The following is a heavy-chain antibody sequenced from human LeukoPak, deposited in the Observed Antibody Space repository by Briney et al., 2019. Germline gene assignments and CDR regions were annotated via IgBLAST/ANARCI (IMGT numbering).Heavy chain of an antibody. CDR2: ITDSGDRT. D-gene: IGHD6-6*01. CDR3: ARDQRVTGRPDIDY. CDR1: GFSFTTYA. Sequence: PGGSLRLSCAASGFSFTTYAMSWVRQAPGKGLEWVSSITDSGDRTYYTDSVKGRFTIFRDNAKNTLYLQMNNLRAEDTAMYYCARDQRVTGRPDIDYWGQGTLVIVSS. J-gene: IGHJ4*02. V-gene: IGHV3-23*01.